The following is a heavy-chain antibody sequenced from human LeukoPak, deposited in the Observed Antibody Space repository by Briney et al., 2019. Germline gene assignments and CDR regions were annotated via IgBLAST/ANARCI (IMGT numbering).Heavy chain of an antibody. CDR3: ARAPYYSSSTGRNYYYYYYMDV. Sequence: PSETLSLTCTVSGGSISSSSYYWGWIRQPPGKGLEWIGSIYYSGSTYYNPSLQSRVTISVDTSKNQFSLKLSSVTAADTAVYYCARAPYYSSSTGRNYYYYYYMDVWGKGTTVTISS. V-gene: IGHV4-39*07. CDR2: IYYSGST. D-gene: IGHD6-6*01. CDR1: GGSISSSSYY. J-gene: IGHJ6*03.